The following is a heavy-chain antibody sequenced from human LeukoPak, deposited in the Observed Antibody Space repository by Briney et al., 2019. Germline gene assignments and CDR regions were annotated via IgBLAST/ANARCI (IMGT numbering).Heavy chain of an antibody. CDR2: IYSGGST. CDR3: ARVLDTARTYYFDY. CDR1: GFTVSSNY. Sequence: GGSLRLSCAASGFTVSSNYMSWVRQAPGKGLEWVSVIYSGGSTYYADSVKGRFTISRDNSKNTLYLQMNSLRAEDTAVYYCARVLDTARTYYFDYWGLGTLVTVSP. V-gene: IGHV3-53*01. D-gene: IGHD5-18*01. J-gene: IGHJ4*02.